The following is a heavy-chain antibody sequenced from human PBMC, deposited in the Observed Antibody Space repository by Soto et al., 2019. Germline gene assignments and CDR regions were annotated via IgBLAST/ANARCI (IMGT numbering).Heavy chain of an antibody. CDR3: ARSADYNFNWLDS. V-gene: IGHV1-8*01. CDR2: MNPNSGNT. Sequence: QVQLVQSGAEVKTPGASVKVSCKASGYTFASYDLNWVRKAPGQGLEWMGWMNPNSGNTGYAQKFQGRLTMTRDTALSIAHMELSSLRNEDTAVYYFARSADYNFNWLDSWGQGTQVTVSA. J-gene: IGHJ5*01. D-gene: IGHD1-20*01. CDR1: GYTFASYD.